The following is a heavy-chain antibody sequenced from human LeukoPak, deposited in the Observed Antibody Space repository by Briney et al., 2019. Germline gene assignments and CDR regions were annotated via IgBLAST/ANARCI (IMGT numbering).Heavy chain of an antibody. CDR1: GFTFNSYS. J-gene: IGHJ4*02. CDR3: VRMGRYGDYDY. Sequence: GGSLRLSCAASGFTFNSYSMNWVRQTPGKGLEWVSSISSSSSYIYYADSVKGRFTISRDNAKNSLYLQMNSLRAEDTAVYYCVRMGRYGDYDYWGQGTLVTVPS. CDR2: ISSSSSYI. D-gene: IGHD4-17*01. V-gene: IGHV3-21*01.